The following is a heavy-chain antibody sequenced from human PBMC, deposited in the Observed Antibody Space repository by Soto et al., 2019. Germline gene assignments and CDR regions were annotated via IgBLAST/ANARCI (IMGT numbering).Heavy chain of an antibody. CDR1: GFTFSSYG. CDR3: ARDQAVRGAPQLPHLHYYGMDV. Sequence: QVQLVESGGGVVQPGRSLRLSCAASGFTFSSYGMHWVRQAPGKGLEWVAVIWYDGSNKYYADSVKGRFTISRDNSKNTLYLQMDSLRAEDTAVYYCARDQAVRGAPQLPHLHYYGMDVWGQGTTVTVSS. J-gene: IGHJ6*02. V-gene: IGHV3-33*01. CDR2: IWYDGSNK. D-gene: IGHD3-10*01.